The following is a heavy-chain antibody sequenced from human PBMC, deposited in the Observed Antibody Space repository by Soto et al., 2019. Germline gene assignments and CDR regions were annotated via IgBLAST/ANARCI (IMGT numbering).Heavy chain of an antibody. CDR2: INPNSGNI. CDR1: GNTFTSYG. CDR3: ARGRASGSYYLLDY. V-gene: IGHV1-8*01. J-gene: IGHJ4*02. Sequence: GASVKVSCKASGNTFTSYGINWVRQATGHGLEWMGWINPNSGNIGYAQKFQGRVTMTRDTAIRTAYMEVSRLRSDDTAVYYCARGRASGSYYLLDYWGQGTLVTVSS. D-gene: IGHD3-10*01.